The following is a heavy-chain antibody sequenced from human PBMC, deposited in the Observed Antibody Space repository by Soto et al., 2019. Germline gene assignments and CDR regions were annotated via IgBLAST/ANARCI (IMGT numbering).Heavy chain of an antibody. CDR1: GYTFTGYY. D-gene: IGHD3-3*01. CDR2: INPNSGGT. J-gene: IGHJ5*02. Sequence: QVQLVQSGAEVKKPGASVKVSCKASGYTFTGYYMHWVRQAPGQGLEWMGWINPNSGGTNYAQKFQGRVTMTRDTSISTAYMELSRLRSDDTAVYYCARDYGAYDFWCGTTNWCDPWGQGTLVTVSS. V-gene: IGHV1-2*02. CDR3: ARDYGAYDFWCGTTNWCDP.